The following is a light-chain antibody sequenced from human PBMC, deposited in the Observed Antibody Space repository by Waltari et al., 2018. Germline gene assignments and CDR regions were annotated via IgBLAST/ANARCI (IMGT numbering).Light chain of an antibody. CDR3: QQHYTTPWT. CDR2: WAS. V-gene: IGKV4-1*01. CDR1: QTVLYSPNNKNY. Sequence: DIVMTQSPDSLAVSLGERATINCKSSQTVLYSPNNKNYLTWYQHKPGQPPKLLISWASNRESWVPDRVTGSGSGTDFTLTISSLQAEDVAVYYCQQHYTTPWTFGQGTKVEIK. J-gene: IGKJ1*01.